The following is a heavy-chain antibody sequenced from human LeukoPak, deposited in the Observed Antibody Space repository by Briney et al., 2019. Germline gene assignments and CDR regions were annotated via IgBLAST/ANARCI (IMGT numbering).Heavy chain of an antibody. Sequence: GGSLRLSCAASGFTFSSYSMNWVRQAPGKGLEWVPSISSSSSYIYYADSVKGRFTISRDNAKNSLYLQMNSLRAEDTAVYYCARAEYSGYDYAFDIWGQGTMVTVSS. J-gene: IGHJ3*02. D-gene: IGHD5-12*01. CDR1: GFTFSSYS. V-gene: IGHV3-21*01. CDR2: ISSSSSYI. CDR3: ARAEYSGYDYAFDI.